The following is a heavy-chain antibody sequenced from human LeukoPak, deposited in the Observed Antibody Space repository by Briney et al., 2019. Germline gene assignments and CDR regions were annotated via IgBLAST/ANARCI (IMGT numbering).Heavy chain of an antibody. J-gene: IGHJ6*04. CDR2: IRYNGSKK. D-gene: IGHD3-10*02. CDR1: GFTFSSYG. V-gene: IGHV3-30*02. CDR3: AELGITMIGGV. Sequence: GGSLRLSCTASGFTFSSYGMHWVRQAPGKGLEWVAFIRYNGSKKYYADSVKGRSTISRDNAKNSLYLQMNSLRAEDTAVYYCAELGITMIGGVWGKGTTVTISS.